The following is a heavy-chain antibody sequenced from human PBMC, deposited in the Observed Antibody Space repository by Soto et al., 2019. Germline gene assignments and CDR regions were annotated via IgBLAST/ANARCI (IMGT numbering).Heavy chain of an antibody. CDR1: GFTFSSYW. D-gene: IGHD2-2*01. Sequence: GGSLRLSCAASGFTFSSYWMHWVRQAPGKGLVWVSRINSDGSSTSYADSVKGRFTISRDNARNTLYLQMNSLGAEDTAVYYCARGGSSWSKVDWGQGTLVTVSS. J-gene: IGHJ4*02. CDR2: INSDGSST. V-gene: IGHV3-74*01. CDR3: ARGGSSWSKVD.